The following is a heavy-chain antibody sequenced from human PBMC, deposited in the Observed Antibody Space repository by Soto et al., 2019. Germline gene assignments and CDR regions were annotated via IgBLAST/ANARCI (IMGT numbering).Heavy chain of an antibody. CDR1: GFTFSSYG. CDR2: ISYDGSNK. Sequence: GGSLRLSCAASGFTFSSYGMHWVRQAPGKGLEWVAVISYDGSNKYYADSVKGRFTISRDNSKNTLYLQMNSLRAEDTAVYYCAKDQPLDYWGQGTLVTVSS. CDR3: AKDQPLDY. J-gene: IGHJ4*02. V-gene: IGHV3-30*18.